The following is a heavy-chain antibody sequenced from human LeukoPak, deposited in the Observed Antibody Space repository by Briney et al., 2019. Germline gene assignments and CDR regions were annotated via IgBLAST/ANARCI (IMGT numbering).Heavy chain of an antibody. V-gene: IGHV3-74*01. CDR1: EFTFSSYW. Sequence: GGSLRLSCAASEFTFSSYWMHWVRQAPGKGLVWVSRINSDGSDTTYADSVKGRFTISRDNAKNTLYLQMNSPRAEDTAVYYCARARQPLELDYWGQGTLVTVSS. J-gene: IGHJ4*02. D-gene: IGHD1-1*01. CDR3: ARARQPLELDY. CDR2: INSDGSDT.